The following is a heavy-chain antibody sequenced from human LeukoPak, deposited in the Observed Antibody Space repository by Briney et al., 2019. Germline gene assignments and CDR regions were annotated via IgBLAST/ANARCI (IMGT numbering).Heavy chain of an antibody. D-gene: IGHD6-13*01. CDR2: IYYSGST. J-gene: IGHJ4*02. CDR1: GGSISSYY. CDR3: ARLGETSSWYYFDY. V-gene: IGHV4-59*08. Sequence: SETLSLTCTVSGGSISSYYWSWIRQPPGKGLEWIGYIYYSGSTNYNPSLKSRVTISVDTSKNQFSLKLSSVTAADTAVYYCARLGETSSWYYFDYWGQGTLVTVSS.